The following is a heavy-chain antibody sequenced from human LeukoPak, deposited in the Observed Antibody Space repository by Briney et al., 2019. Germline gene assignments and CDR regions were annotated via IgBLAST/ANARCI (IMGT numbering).Heavy chain of an antibody. D-gene: IGHD3-9*01. V-gene: IGHV3-23*01. Sequence: GGSLRLSCEASGFTFNNYAMGWVRQAPGKGLEWVSTIVGEGDFTYYANSVKGRFTISRDNSKNTLYLQMNSLRAEDTAVYYCARAPTSLRYFDWLSRTFYYYGMDVWGQGTTVTVSS. CDR1: GFTFNNYA. CDR2: IVGEGDFT. J-gene: IGHJ6*02. CDR3: ARAPTSLRYFDWLSRTFYYYGMDV.